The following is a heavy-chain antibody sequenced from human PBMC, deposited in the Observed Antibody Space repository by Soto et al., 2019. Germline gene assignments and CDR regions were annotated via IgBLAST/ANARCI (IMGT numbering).Heavy chain of an antibody. J-gene: IGHJ1*01. V-gene: IGHV3-33*05. D-gene: IGHD3-16*01. CDR2: TSYDGSNK. CDR3: ARWGTRGGLDV. CDR1: GFTFRSYV. Sequence: QVQLVESGGGVVQPGTSRRLSCVGSGFTFRSYVIHWVRQAPGKGLEWVALTSYDGSNKDYGDSVKGRFTISRDNSRNTVDLQMESLRSEDTSVYWCARWGTRGGLDVWGQRTLVSVSS.